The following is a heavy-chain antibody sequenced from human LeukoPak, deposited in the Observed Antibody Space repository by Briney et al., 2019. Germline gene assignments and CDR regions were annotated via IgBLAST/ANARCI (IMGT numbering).Heavy chain of an antibody. CDR2: ISSSSTYI. J-gene: IGHJ4*02. Sequence: SGGSLRLSCAASGFTFSTYNMNWVRQAPGKGLEWVSSISSSSTYIYYADSVQGRFTISRDNAKNSLYLQMNSLRAEDTAVYYCARALLLDSYFDYWGQGTLVTVSS. CDR3: ARALLLDSYFDY. D-gene: IGHD1-20*01. V-gene: IGHV3-21*01. CDR1: GFTFSTYN.